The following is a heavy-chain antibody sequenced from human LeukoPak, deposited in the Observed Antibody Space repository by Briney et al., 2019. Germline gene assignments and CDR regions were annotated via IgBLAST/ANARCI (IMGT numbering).Heavy chain of an antibody. CDR2: ISWNSGSI. V-gene: IGHV3-9*01. J-gene: IGHJ6*03. CDR3: ARVLSGRGSLYSYYYYMDV. D-gene: IGHD3-10*01. Sequence: PGGSLRLSCAASGFTFDDYAMHWVRQAPGKGLEWVSGISWNSGSIGYADSVKGRFTISRDNAKNSLYLQMNSLRAEDTAVYYCARVLSGRGSLYSYYYYMDVWGKGATVTISS. CDR1: GFTFDDYA.